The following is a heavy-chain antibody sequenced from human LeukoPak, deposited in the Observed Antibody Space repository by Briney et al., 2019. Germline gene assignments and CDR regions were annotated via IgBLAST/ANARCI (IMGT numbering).Heavy chain of an antibody. J-gene: IGHJ4*02. CDR1: GFTFSSYE. CDR2: ISSSGSTI. CDR3: ARDLFGISGYVFDY. D-gene: IGHD3-22*01. V-gene: IGHV3-48*03. Sequence: GGSLRLSCAASGFTFSSYEMNWVRQAPGKGLEWVSYISSSGSTIYYADSVKGRFTISRDNAKNSLYLQMNSLRAEDTAVYYCARDLFGISGYVFDYWGQGTLVSVSS.